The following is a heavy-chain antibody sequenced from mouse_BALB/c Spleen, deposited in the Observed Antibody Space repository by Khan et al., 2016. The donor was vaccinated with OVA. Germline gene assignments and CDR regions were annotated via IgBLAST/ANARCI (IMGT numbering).Heavy chain of an antibody. Sequence: EVKLLESGPGLVKPSQSLSLTCTVTGYSITSDYAWNWIRQFPGNKLEWMGYISYSGSTSYNPSLKSRISITRDTSKNQFFLQLNSVTTEDTATYYCASRDGYYGYAMDYWGQGTSVTVSS. V-gene: IGHV3-2*02. D-gene: IGHD2-3*01. CDR1: GYSITSDYA. CDR2: ISYSGST. CDR3: ASRDGYYGYAMDY. J-gene: IGHJ4*01.